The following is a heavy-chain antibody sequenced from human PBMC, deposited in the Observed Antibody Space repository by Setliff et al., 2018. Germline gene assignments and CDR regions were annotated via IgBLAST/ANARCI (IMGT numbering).Heavy chain of an antibody. Sequence: PSETLSLTCTVSGGSISSYYWSWIRQPAGKGLEWIGRIYTSGSTNYNPSPKSRVTMSVDTSKNQFSLKLSSVTAADTAVYYCARVSAVTTWPYYYYMDVWGKGTTVTVSS. V-gene: IGHV4-4*07. J-gene: IGHJ6*03. CDR2: IYTSGST. CDR3: ARVSAVTTWPYYYYMDV. D-gene: IGHD4-4*01. CDR1: GGSISSYY.